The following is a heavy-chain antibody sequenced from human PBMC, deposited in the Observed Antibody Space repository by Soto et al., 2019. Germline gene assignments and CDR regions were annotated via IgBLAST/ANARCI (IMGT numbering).Heavy chain of an antibody. Sequence: QVQLQESGPGLVKPSQTLSLTCTVSGGSISSGDYYWSWIRQPPGKGLEWIGYIYYSGSTYYNPSLKSRVTISVDTSKTQFSLKLSSVTAADTAVYYCARVKEITMVRGVIKIFDYWGQGTLVTVSS. CDR2: IYYSGST. D-gene: IGHD3-10*01. V-gene: IGHV4-30-4*01. CDR1: GGSISSGDYY. J-gene: IGHJ4*02. CDR3: ARVKEITMVRGVIKIFDY.